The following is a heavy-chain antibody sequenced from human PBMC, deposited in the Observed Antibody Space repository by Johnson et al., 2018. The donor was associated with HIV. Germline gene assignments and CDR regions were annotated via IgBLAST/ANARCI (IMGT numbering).Heavy chain of an antibody. J-gene: IGHJ3*01. CDR1: GFTFDASG. D-gene: IGHD3-22*01. CDR2: VSGAGDST. CDR3: ARSQTMIVVGADAFDV. V-gene: IGHV3-23*04. Sequence: VQLVESGGGVVQPGRSLRLSCAASGFTFDASGTIWDRQAPVRGLVGVSAVSGAGDSTLFAVFGRGGFHISRDNSKNTLYLQMDGLRPEDTAVYYCARSQTMIVVGADAFDVWGQGTMVTVSS.